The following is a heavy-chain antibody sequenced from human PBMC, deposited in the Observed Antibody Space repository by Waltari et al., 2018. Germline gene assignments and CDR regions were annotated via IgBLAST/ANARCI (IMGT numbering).Heavy chain of an antibody. CDR3: VWGHYDFFPERFDY. D-gene: IGHD3-3*01. Sequence: EVQLLESGGGLVQPGGSLRLSCAASGFTFSSYAMSWVGQAPVKGLEWVSAISGSGGSTYYADPVKGRFTISRDNSKNTLYLQMNSLRAEDTAVYYCVWGHYDFFPERFDYWGQGTLVTVSS. CDR1: GFTFSSYA. CDR2: ISGSGGST. V-gene: IGHV3-23*01. J-gene: IGHJ4*02.